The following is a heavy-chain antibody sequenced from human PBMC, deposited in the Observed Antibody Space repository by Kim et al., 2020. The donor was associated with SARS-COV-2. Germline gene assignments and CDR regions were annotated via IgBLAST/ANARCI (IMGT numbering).Heavy chain of an antibody. Sequence: ASVKVSCKASGYSFSNYGMNWVRQAPGQGPEWMGWINVKTGNPTYAQGFAGRFVFSLDTSASTAYLQISRLEAEDTAVYYCARGGSGWYDWGQGTLVTVS. V-gene: IGHV7-4-1*02. CDR2: INVKTGNP. D-gene: IGHD6-19*01. CDR3: ARGGSGWYD. J-gene: IGHJ4*02. CDR1: GYSFSNYG.